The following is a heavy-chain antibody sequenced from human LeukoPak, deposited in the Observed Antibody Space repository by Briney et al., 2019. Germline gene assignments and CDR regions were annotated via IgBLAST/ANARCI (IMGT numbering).Heavy chain of an antibody. V-gene: IGHV3-74*01. J-gene: IGHJ3*02. Sequence: PGGSLRLSCAASGFTFSSYWMHWVRQAPGKGLVWVSRINSDGSSTSYADSVKGRFTISRDNAKNTLYLQMNSLRAEDTAVYFCAREKSARWLLPIWGQGTMVTVSS. CDR3: AREKSARWLLPI. CDR2: INSDGSST. CDR1: GFTFSSYW. D-gene: IGHD3-22*01.